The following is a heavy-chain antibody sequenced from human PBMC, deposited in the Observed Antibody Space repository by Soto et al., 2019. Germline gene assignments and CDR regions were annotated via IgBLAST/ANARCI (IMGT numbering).Heavy chain of an antibody. V-gene: IGHV1-46*01. CDR3: ATSVNSAMAFDY. CDR2: INPNCGIT. D-gene: IGHD5-18*01. CDR1: GYTFTHYY. Sequence: QVQLVQSGAEVKKPGASVRVSCKASGYTFTHYYIHWVRQAPGQGLEWMGIINPNCGITTYAQKFLAGFTMTRDTSTSTVYLELSSLRSEDSAIYYCATSVNSAMAFDYWGQGTLVTVSS. J-gene: IGHJ4*02.